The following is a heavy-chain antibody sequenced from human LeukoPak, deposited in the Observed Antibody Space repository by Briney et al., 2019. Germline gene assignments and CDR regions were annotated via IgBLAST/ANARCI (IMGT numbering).Heavy chain of an antibody. CDR2: IGAYNGNT. D-gene: IGHD2-21*02. Sequence: GASVKVSCKASGYTFTSYGTSWVRQAPGQGLEWMGWIGAYNGNTNYAQKLQGRVTMTTDTSTSTAYMELRSLRSDDTAVYYCARPIAYCGGDCYSFPFDYWGQGTLVTVSS. V-gene: IGHV1-18*01. CDR3: ARPIAYCGGDCYSFPFDY. CDR1: GYTFTSYG. J-gene: IGHJ4*02.